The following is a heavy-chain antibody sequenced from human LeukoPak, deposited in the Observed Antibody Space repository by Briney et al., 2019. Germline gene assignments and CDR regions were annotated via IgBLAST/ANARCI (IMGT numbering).Heavy chain of an antibody. CDR1: GLTFSSYW. CDR3: ARACGGDCYLSDY. Sequence: GGSLRLSCAASGLTFSSYWMNWVRQAPGKGLEWVSSISSSSSYIYYADSVKGRFTISRDNAKNSLYLQMNSLRAEDTAVYYCARACGGDCYLSDYWGQGTLVTVSS. V-gene: IGHV3-21*01. D-gene: IGHD2-21*02. CDR2: ISSSSSYI. J-gene: IGHJ4*02.